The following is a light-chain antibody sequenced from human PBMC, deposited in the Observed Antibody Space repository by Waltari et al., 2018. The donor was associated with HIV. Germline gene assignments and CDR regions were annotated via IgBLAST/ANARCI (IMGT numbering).Light chain of an antibody. CDR1: SSHIGTNNV. CDR2: EDT. Sequence: QSALTQPPSASGSPGQSNTIPRPGTSSHIGTNNVVPWFQHHPGKAPKLMIYEDTKRPPGVSNRFSGSKSGNTASLTISGLQGEDEADYYCCSYASSTTFEVFGTGTKVTVL. CDR3: CSYASSTTFEV. V-gene: IGLV2-23*02. J-gene: IGLJ1*01.